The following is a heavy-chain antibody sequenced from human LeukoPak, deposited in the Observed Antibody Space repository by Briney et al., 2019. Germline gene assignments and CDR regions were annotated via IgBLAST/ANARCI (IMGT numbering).Heavy chain of an antibody. CDR1: GYTFTSYD. Sequence: AASVKVSCKASGYTFTSYDINWVRQATGQGLEWMGWMNPNSGNTGYAQKFQGRVTMTRNTSISTAYMELSSLRSEDTAVYYCARVRAIFGVGNFDYWGQGTLATVSS. CDR3: ARVRAIFGVGNFDY. CDR2: MNPNSGNT. D-gene: IGHD3-3*01. V-gene: IGHV1-8*01. J-gene: IGHJ4*02.